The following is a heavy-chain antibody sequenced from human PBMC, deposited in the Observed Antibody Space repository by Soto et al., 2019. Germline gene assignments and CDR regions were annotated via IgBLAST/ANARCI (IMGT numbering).Heavy chain of an antibody. J-gene: IGHJ4*02. CDR2: IMPVFPTP. V-gene: IGHV1-69*06. CDR3: ARTLYGDNVDY. Sequence: SVKVSCKSSGGTFSTSALSCVRQAPGQGLEWMGGIMPVFPTPDYAQKFQGRVTITADKSTSTAYMELSSLRSEDTAVYYCARTLYGDNVDYWGQGTLVTVSS. D-gene: IGHD4-17*01. CDR1: GGTFSTSA.